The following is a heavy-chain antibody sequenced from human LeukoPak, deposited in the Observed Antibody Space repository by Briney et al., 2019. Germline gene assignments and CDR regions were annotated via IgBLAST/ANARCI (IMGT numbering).Heavy chain of an antibody. V-gene: IGHV3-23*01. Sequence: GGSLRLSCAASGFTFSSYAMSWVRQAPAKGQEWVSAISGSGGSTYYADSVKGRFTISRDNSENTLYLQMNSLRAEDTAVYYCAKVGGHNYDFWSGYPYYFDYWGQGTLVTVSS. CDR2: ISGSGGST. J-gene: IGHJ4*02. D-gene: IGHD3-3*01. CDR1: GFTFSSYA. CDR3: AKVGGHNYDFWSGYPYYFDY.